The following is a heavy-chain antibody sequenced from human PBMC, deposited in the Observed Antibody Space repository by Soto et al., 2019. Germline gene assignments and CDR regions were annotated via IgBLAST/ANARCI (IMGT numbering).Heavy chain of an antibody. CDR2: INAANGDT. CDR1: GYTFTGYD. Sequence: ASVKVSCKASGYTFTGYDIHWVRQAPGQRLEWMGWINAANGDTKYSQQSQGRVTITRDTSPSTAYMELRRLRFDDPARYYCVRRHVSATGIDWFDPWGQGALVTVSS. J-gene: IGHJ5*02. D-gene: IGHD6-13*01. CDR3: VRRHVSATGIDWFDP. V-gene: IGHV1-3*01.